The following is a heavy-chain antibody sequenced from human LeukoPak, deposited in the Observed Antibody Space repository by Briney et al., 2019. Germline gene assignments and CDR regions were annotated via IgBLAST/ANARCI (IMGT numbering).Heavy chain of an antibody. CDR2: IYYSGST. D-gene: IGHD3-22*01. Sequence: ASETLSLTCTVSGGSISSYYWSWIRQPPGKGLEWIGYIYYSGSTNYNPSLKSRVTISVDTSKNQFSLKLSSVTAADTAVYYCARDRGYDSSGYYYTPFGYWGQGTLVTVSS. CDR1: GGSISSYY. J-gene: IGHJ4*02. V-gene: IGHV4-59*01. CDR3: ARDRGYDSSGYYYTPFGY.